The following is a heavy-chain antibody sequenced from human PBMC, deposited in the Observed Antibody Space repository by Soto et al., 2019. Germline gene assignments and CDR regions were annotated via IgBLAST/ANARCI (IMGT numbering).Heavy chain of an antibody. CDR3: ARDKGYYGSD. J-gene: IGHJ4*02. V-gene: IGHV4-59*01. Sequence: SGTLSLTCTVSGGSISSYYWSWIRQPPGKGLEWIGYIYYTGSTNYNPSLESRVTIPVDTSKNQFSLKLSSVTAADTAVYYCARDKGYYGSDWGQGTRVTVSS. CDR2: IYYTGST. D-gene: IGHD3-10*01. CDR1: GGSISSYY.